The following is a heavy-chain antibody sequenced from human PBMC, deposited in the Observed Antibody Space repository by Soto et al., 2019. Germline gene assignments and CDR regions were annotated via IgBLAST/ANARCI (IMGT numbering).Heavy chain of an antibody. D-gene: IGHD1-1*01. J-gene: IGHJ5*02. CDR3: VRDGTKTLRDWFDP. Sequence: GSLRLSCAASGFSLDGYGMHWVRQGPGKGLEWIGRIYATGTTDYNPSLKSRVMMSVDTSKKQFSLKLRSVTAADTAVYYCVRDGTKTLRDWFDPWGQGISVTVSS. CDR2: IYATGTT. V-gene: IGHV4-4*07. CDR1: GFSLDGYG.